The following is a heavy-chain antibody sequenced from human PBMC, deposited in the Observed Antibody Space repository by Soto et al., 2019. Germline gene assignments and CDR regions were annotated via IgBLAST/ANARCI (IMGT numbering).Heavy chain of an antibody. D-gene: IGHD3-10*01. CDR2: INHSGST. J-gene: IGHJ6*02. Sequence: PSETLSLTCAVYGGSFSGYYWSWIRQPPGKGLEWIGEINHSGSTNYNPSLKSRVTISVDTSKNQFSLKLSSVTAADTAVYYCARGVLYGSGSYYFFMGKNYYYYGMDVWGQGTTVT. V-gene: IGHV4-34*01. CDR3: ARGVLYGSGSYYFFMGKNYYYYGMDV. CDR1: GGSFSGYY.